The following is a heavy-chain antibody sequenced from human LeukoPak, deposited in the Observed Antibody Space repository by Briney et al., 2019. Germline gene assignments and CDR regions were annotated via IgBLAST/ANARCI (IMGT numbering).Heavy chain of an antibody. CDR2: IYPGDSDT. V-gene: IGHV5-51*01. Sequence: GESLKISCKGSGYSFTSYWIGWVRLMPGKGLEWMGIIYPGDSDTRYSPSFQGQVTISADKSISTAYLQWSSLKASDTAMYYCASRRGYCSSTSCYPDAFDIWGQGTMVTVSS. J-gene: IGHJ3*02. CDR1: GYSFTSYW. CDR3: ASRRGYCSSTSCYPDAFDI. D-gene: IGHD2-2*01.